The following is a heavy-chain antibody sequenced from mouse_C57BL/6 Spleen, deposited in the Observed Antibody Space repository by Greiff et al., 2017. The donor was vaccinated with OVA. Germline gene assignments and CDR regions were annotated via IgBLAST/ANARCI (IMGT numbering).Heavy chain of an antibody. CDR3: ARKEVRGYFDY. J-gene: IGHJ2*01. CDR2: IHPNSGST. V-gene: IGHV1-64*01. D-gene: IGHD2-14*01. CDR1: GYTFTSYW. Sequence: VQLQQSGAELVKPGASVKLSCKASGYTFTSYWMHWVKQRPGQGLEWIGMIHPNSGSTNYNEKFKSKATLTVDKSSSTAYMQLSSLTSEDSAVYYCARKEVRGYFDYWGQGTTLTVSS.